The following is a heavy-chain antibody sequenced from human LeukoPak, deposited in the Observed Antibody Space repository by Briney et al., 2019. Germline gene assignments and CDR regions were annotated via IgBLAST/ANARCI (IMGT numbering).Heavy chain of an antibody. D-gene: IGHD3-22*01. J-gene: IGHJ4*02. CDR2: IRYDGSNK. CDR1: GFTFSSYG. V-gene: IGHV3-30*02. CDR3: ARADSSGYDINPFDY. Sequence: PGGSLRLSCAASGFTFSSYGMHWVRQAPGKGLEWVAFIRYDGSNKYYADSVKGRFTISRDNSKNTLYLQMNSLRAEDAAVYYCARADSSGYDINPFDYWGQGTLVTVSS.